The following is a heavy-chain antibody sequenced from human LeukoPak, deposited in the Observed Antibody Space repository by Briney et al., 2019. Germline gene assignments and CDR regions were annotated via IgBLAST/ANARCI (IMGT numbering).Heavy chain of an antibody. Sequence: SETLSLTCTVSGGSISSHYWSWIRQPPGKGLEWIGYIYYSGSTNYNPSLKSRVTISVDTSKNQFSLKLSSVTAADTAVYYCARDGYGDYVFDYWGQGTLVTVSS. CDR1: GGSISSHY. J-gene: IGHJ4*02. CDR3: ARDGYGDYVFDY. CDR2: IYYSGST. D-gene: IGHD4-17*01. V-gene: IGHV4-59*11.